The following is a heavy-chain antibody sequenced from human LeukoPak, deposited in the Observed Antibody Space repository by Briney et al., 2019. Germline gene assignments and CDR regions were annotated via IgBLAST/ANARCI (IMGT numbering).Heavy chain of an antibody. CDR3: AKDYYGSGSSSCGMDV. CDR1: GFTFSSYV. J-gene: IGHJ6*02. D-gene: IGHD3-10*01. V-gene: IGHV3-30-3*01. CDR2: ISYDGSNK. Sequence: GGSLRLSCAASGFTFSSYVIHWVRQAPGKGLEWVAMISYDGSNKYYADSVKGRFTISRDNSKNTLYLQMNSLKTEDTAVYFCAKDYYGSGSSSCGMDVWGQGTTVTVSS.